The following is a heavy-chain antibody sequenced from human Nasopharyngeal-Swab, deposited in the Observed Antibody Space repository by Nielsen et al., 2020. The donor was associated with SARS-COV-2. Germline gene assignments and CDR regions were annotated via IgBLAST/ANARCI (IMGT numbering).Heavy chain of an antibody. D-gene: IGHD2-21*01. J-gene: IGHJ6*02. Sequence: SVKVSCKAPGGTFSNYAVSWVRQAPRQGLEWVGRINPILGMADFAEKFQGRVSITADKSTNTAYMELNSLRSEDTAVYYCARIHFVVGRGYNYGLDVWGQGTTVIVSS. V-gene: IGHV1-69*04. CDR2: INPILGMA. CDR1: GGTFSNYA. CDR3: ARIHFVVGRGYNYGLDV.